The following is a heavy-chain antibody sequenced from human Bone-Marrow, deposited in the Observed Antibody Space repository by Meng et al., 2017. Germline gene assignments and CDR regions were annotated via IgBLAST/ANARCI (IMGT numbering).Heavy chain of an antibody. CDR3: ARAIATRPDVFDY. V-gene: IGHV4-59*01. J-gene: IGHJ4*02. D-gene: IGHD6-6*01. CDR2: ISYSGST. Sequence: QVQLQESGPGLVKPSETLSLTCTVSSGSINSYFWSWIRQPPGKGPEWIGYISYSGSTNYNPSLKSRVTISVDTSKNQFSLKLSSVTAADTAVYYCARAIATRPDVFDYWGQGTLVTVS. CDR1: SGSINSYF.